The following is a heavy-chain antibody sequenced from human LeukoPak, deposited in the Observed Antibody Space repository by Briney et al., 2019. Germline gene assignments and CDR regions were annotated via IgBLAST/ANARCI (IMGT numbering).Heavy chain of an antibody. Sequence: PSETLSLTCTVYGGSFSGYYWNWIRQPPGKGLEWIGEVNHSGRTNYNPSLKSRVTISVDTSKNQFSLKLSSVTAADTAVYYCARGRGGRYGSQYCWFDPWGQGTLVTVSS. D-gene: IGHD1-26*01. V-gene: IGHV4-34*01. CDR3: ARGRGGRYGSQYCWFDP. CDR2: VNHSGRT. CDR1: GGSFSGYY. J-gene: IGHJ5*02.